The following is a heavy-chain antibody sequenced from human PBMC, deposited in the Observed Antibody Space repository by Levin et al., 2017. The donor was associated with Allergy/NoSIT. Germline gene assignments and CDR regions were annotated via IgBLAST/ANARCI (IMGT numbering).Heavy chain of an antibody. D-gene: IGHD4-17*01. CDR2: IWFDGRKK. J-gene: IGHJ4*02. V-gene: IGHV3-33*01. CDR3: ARGLDSGDYAFIF. Sequence: GESLKISCSTSGFSFSNYAMHWVRQAPGKGLEWVTVIWFDGRKKQYVDSVKGRFSISRDNSQGTLYLEMNSLRVEDTAMYYCARGLDSGDYAFIFWGQGTLVTVSS. CDR1: GFSFSNYA.